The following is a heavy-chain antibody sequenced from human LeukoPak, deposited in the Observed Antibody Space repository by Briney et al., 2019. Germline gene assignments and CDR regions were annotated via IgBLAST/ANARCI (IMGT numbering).Heavy chain of an antibody. D-gene: IGHD2-8*01. CDR2: IYNSGTT. CDR3: SRENGAFSPFGY. Sequence: SETLSLTCVVSGGSISSSYWNWIRQPPGKALEWIGYIYNSGTTYYNPSLKSRVTVSLDKSKNHLSLNLTSVTAADTAVYYCSRENGAFSPFGYWGQGTLVTVPS. V-gene: IGHV4-59*12. CDR1: GGSISSSY. J-gene: IGHJ4*02.